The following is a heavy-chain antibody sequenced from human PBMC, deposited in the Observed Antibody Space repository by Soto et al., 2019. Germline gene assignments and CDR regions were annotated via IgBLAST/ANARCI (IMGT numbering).Heavy chain of an antibody. CDR3: SRRDNDGYTHYYFDH. CDR2: IGRNSEFT. J-gene: IGHJ4*02. V-gene: IGHV3-23*01. CDR1: GFSFYDYE. Sequence: GGSLRLSCTASGFSFYDYEMAWVRQVPGKVLELVSLIGRNSEFTFYTDSVKGRFAIYRDNSRNTLYLQMNSLRAEETALYYCSRRDNDGYTHYYFDHWGQGAPVTVSS. D-gene: IGHD5-12*01.